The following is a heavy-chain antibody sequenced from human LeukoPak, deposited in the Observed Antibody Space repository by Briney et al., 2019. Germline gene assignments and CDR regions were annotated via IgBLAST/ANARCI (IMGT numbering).Heavy chain of an antibody. CDR2: IRSKAYGGTT. J-gene: IGHJ6*03. CDR3: TRDRRSGSYGGYYYFYYYMDV. D-gene: IGHD3-10*01. CDR1: GFTLGDYA. Sequence: GGSLRLSCTASGFTLGDYAMSWFRQAPGKGLEWVGFIRSKAYGGTTEYAASVKGRFTISRDDSKSNAYLQMNSLKTEDTAVYYCTRDRRSGSYGGYYYFYYYMDVWGKGTTVTVSS. V-gene: IGHV3-49*03.